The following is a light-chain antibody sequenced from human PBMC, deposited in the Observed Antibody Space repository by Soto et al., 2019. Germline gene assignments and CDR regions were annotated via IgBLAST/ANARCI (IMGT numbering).Light chain of an antibody. J-gene: IGKJ1*01. CDR2: GAS. CDR3: QQYDNWWT. V-gene: IGKV3-15*01. CDR1: QSVTSN. Sequence: EIVMTQSPATLSVSPGERATLSCRASQSVTSNLAWYQKKPGQAPRLLIYGASTRATGIPARFSGSGSGTDFTLTISGLQSEDFAFYYCQQYDNWWTFGQGTRVDIK.